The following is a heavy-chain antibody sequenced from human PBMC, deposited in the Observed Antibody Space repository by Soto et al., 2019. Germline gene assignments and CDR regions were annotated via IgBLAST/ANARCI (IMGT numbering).Heavy chain of an antibody. Sequence: GGSLRLSCAASGFSFSNDWMHWVRQAPGKGLEWVSRINADGGSTHYADSVRGRFTISRDNAKNTLFLQLNSLRVEDTAIYYCIKVLTRGVGVPRFYFDSWGQGTLVTVSS. CDR1: GFSFSNDW. D-gene: IGHD3-9*01. CDR3: IKVLTRGVGVPRFYFDS. V-gene: IGHV3-74*01. J-gene: IGHJ4*02. CDR2: INADGGST.